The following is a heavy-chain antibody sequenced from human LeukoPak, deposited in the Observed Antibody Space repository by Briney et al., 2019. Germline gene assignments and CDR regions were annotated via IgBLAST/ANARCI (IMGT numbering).Heavy chain of an antibody. Sequence: PGGSLRLSYAASGFTVSSNYMSWVRQAPGKGLEWVSVIYSGGSTYYAYSVKGRFTISRDNSKNTLYLQMNSLRAEDTAVYYCARDSPTGIAAAGTVDYWGQGTLVTVSS. D-gene: IGHD6-13*01. CDR1: GFTVSSNY. V-gene: IGHV3-53*01. J-gene: IGHJ4*02. CDR3: ARDSPTGIAAAGTVDY. CDR2: IYSGGST.